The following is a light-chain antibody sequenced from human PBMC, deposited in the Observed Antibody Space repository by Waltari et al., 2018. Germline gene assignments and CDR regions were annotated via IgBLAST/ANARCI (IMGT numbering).Light chain of an antibody. CDR3: QQRYTWPLA. J-gene: IGKJ4*01. CDR1: QTISTS. Sequence: EIVLTQSPATLSLSPGQSAALSCRASQTISTSLAWYQQKPGQPPRLVIYDASNRATDIPARFSDSGSETDFNLTISSLEAEDFAVYYCQQRYTWPLAFGGGTTVEIK. CDR2: DAS. V-gene: IGKV3-11*01.